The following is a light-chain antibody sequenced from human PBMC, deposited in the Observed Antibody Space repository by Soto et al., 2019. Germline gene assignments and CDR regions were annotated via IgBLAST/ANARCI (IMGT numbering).Light chain of an antibody. J-gene: IGLJ1*01. Sequence: SVVAQPSPLSGSPGQSITISCTGNSRDVGGYNYVSWYQQHPGKAPKLMIYDVSNRPSGVSNRFSGSKSGNTASLTISGLQAEDEADYYCSSYTSSSTLGVFGTGTKVTVL. CDR2: DVS. CDR3: SSYTSSSTLGV. CDR1: SRDVGGYNY. V-gene: IGLV2-14*01.